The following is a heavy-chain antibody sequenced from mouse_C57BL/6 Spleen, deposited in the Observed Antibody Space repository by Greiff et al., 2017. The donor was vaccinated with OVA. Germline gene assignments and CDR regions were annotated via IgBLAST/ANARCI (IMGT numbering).Heavy chain of an antibody. V-gene: IGHV1-50*01. D-gene: IGHD3-2*02. CDR2: IDPSDSYT. Sequence: QVQLQQPGAELVKPGASVKLSCKASGYTFTSYWMQWVKQRPGQGLEWIGEIDPSDSYTNYNQKFKGKATLTVDTSSSTAYMQLSSLTSEDSAVYYCAREDSSGPSDYWSQGTTLTVSS. CDR3: AREDSSGPSDY. CDR1: GYTFTSYW. J-gene: IGHJ2*01.